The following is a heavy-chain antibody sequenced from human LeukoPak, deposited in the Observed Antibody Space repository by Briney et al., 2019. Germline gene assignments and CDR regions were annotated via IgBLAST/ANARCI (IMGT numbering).Heavy chain of an antibody. CDR2: VWDDGINK. CDR1: GFTFSHYG. CDR3: VKEPAPYSLGDA. J-gene: IGHJ6*04. D-gene: IGHD5-18*01. V-gene: IGHV3-33*06. Sequence: GGSLRLSCGASGFTFSHYGMHWVRQAPDKGLEWVAVVWDDGINKFYADSVKGRFTISRDNSEHTVSLHMNSLRAEDTAVYYCVKEPAPYSLGDAWGKGTTVTVSS.